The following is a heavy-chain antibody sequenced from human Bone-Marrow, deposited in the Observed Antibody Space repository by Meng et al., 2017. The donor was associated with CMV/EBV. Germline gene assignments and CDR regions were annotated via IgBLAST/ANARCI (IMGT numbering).Heavy chain of an antibody. Sequence: GGSLRLSCAASGFTFSSYAMSWVRQAPGKGLEWVSAISGSGGSTYYADSVKGRFTISRDNSKNTLYLQMNSLRAEDTAVYYCAKGPHLVGATDPFDYWGHGTLVTVSS. D-gene: IGHD1-26*01. V-gene: IGHV3-23*01. CDR3: AKGPHLVGATDPFDY. CDR2: ISGSGGST. J-gene: IGHJ4*01. CDR1: GFTFSSYA.